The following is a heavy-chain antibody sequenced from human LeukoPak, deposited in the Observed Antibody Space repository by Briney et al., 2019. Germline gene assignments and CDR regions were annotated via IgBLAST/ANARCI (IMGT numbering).Heavy chain of an antibody. V-gene: IGHV3-7*01. CDR3: ARFCYRRWNLEY. CDR1: GVSFRDFW. D-gene: IGHD3-16*02. J-gene: IGHJ4*02. Sequence: GGSLRLSCAASGVSFRDFWMTWVRQSAGKGLEWVANINQGGSMKYYVDSVKRRFIIAREDSKSLLHVQINSLRDEDTDAYYCARFCYRRWNLEYWGQGTLVTVSS. CDR2: INQGGSMK.